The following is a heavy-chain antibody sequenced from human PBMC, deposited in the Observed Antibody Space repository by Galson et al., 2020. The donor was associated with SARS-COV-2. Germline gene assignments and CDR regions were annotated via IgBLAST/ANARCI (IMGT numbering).Heavy chain of an antibody. V-gene: IGHV3-21*01. J-gene: IGHJ3*02. Sequence: GGSLRLSCAASGFTFSSYSMNWVRQAPGKGLEWVSSISSSSSYIYYADSVKGRFTISRDNAKNSLYLQMNSLRAEDTAVYYCARCPLYSSGWYGYAFDIWGQGTMVTVSS. CDR1: GFTFSSYS. CDR3: ARCPLYSSGWYGYAFDI. D-gene: IGHD6-19*01. CDR2: ISSSSSYI.